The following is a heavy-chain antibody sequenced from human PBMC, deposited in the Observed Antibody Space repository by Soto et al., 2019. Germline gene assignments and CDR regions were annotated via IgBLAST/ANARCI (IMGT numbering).Heavy chain of an antibody. V-gene: IGHV4-59*08. J-gene: IGHJ3*02. CDR2: IYYSGST. CDR1: GGSIRSYY. D-gene: IGHD1-1*01. Sequence: PSETLSLTCTVSGGSIRSYYWSWIRQPPGKGLEWIGYIYYSGSTNYNPSLKSRVTISVDTSKNQFSLKLSSVTAADTAVYYCARPGNWNEPDAFDIWGQGIIVTVSS. CDR3: ARPGNWNEPDAFDI.